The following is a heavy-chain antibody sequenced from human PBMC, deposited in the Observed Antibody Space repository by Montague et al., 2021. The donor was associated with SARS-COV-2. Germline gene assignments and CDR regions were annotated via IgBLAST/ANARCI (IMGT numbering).Heavy chain of an antibody. Sequence: SETLSLTCAVYGGSFSTYYWAWIRQSPGKGLEWIGNIDHSGNTXXXPSXXXRVSISVDTSSSQFFLYLTSVTAADAAVYYCARDQTVLEWIWYGMDVWGPGTTVTVSS. J-gene: IGHJ6*02. V-gene: IGHV4-34*01. CDR2: IDHSGNT. CDR1: GGSFSTYY. CDR3: ARDQTVLEWIWYGMDV. D-gene: IGHD3-3*01.